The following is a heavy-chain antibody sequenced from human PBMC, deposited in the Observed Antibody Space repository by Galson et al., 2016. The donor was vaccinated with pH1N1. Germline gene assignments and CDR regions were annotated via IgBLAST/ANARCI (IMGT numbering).Heavy chain of an antibody. J-gene: IGHJ3*02. CDR2: IFRDGTNV. CDR1: GFPFSTYW. V-gene: IGHV3-74*01. Sequence: SLRLSCAASGFPFSTYWMHWVRQAPGKGLVWVSRIFRDGTNVAYADPVKDRFTISRDNAKNTLYLQMNSLRVEDTAVYYCARGRATMRSMVRAFDIWGQGTMVTVSS. CDR3: ARGRATMRSMVRAFDI. D-gene: IGHD3-10*01.